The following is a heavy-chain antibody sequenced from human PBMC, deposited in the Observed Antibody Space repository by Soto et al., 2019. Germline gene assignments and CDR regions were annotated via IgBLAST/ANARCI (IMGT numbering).Heavy chain of an antibody. J-gene: IGHJ3*02. V-gene: IGHV4-31*03. CDR3: GADSSGYDAFDI. D-gene: IGHD3-22*01. CDR1: GGSISSGGYY. CDR2: IYYSGST. Sequence: QVQLQESGPGLVKPSQTLSLTCTVSGGSISSGGYYWSWIRQHPGKGLEWIGYIYYSGSTYYNPSLKRRVTISVDTSKNQFSLKLSSVTAADTAVYYCGADSSGYDAFDIWGQGTMVTVSS.